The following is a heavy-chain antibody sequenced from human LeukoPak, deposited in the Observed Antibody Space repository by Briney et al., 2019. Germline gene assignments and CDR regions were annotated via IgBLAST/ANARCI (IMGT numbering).Heavy chain of an antibody. V-gene: IGHV4-38-2*01. D-gene: IGHD6-13*01. CDR1: GYSFSSGYY. CDR3: AAGQQLERPYFDY. J-gene: IGHJ4*02. CDR2: IYHGGDT. Sequence: SETLSLTCAVSGYSFSSGYYWGRIRQPPGKGLEWIGSIYHGGDTYYNPSLMSRVTISVDTSKNQFSLKVSSVTAADTAVYYCAAGQQLERPYFDYWGQGTQVTVSS.